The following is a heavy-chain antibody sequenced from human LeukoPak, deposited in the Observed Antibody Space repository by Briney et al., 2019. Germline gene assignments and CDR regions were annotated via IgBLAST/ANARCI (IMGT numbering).Heavy chain of an antibody. J-gene: IGHJ4*02. CDR1: GGSISSGSDY. Sequence: SQTLSLTCTVSGGSISSGSDYWSWIRQPAGKGLEWIGRIYTSGSTNYNPSLKSRVTISVDTSKNQSALKLSAVIAADAAVYYCARDYGDYVDYWGQGTLVTVSS. CDR3: ARDYGDYVDY. V-gene: IGHV4-61*02. D-gene: IGHD4-17*01. CDR2: IYTSGST.